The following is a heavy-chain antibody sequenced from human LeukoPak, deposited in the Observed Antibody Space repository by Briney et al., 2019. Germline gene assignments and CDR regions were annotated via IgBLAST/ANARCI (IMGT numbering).Heavy chain of an antibody. V-gene: IGHV4-61*02. Sequence: SQTLSLTCTVSGGSISSGSYYWSWIRQPAGKGLEWNGRIYTSGSTNYNPSLKSRVTISVDTSKNQFSLKLSSVTAADTAVYYCARGRGSGWFYWYFDLWGRGTLVTVSS. D-gene: IGHD6-19*01. CDR1: GGSISSGSYY. CDR3: ARGRGSGWFYWYFDL. J-gene: IGHJ2*01. CDR2: IYTSGST.